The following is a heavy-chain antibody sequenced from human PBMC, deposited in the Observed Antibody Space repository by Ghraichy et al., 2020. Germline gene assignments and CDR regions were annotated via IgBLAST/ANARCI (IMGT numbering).Heavy chain of an antibody. CDR1: GFTFSSSP. J-gene: IGHJ6*03. D-gene: IGHD3-3*01. CDR3: AKDGGFFDYMDV. V-gene: IGHV3-23*01. Sequence: GGSLRLSCAASGFTFSSSPMTWVRQAPGKGLEWVSTLSGDGYNTHYADSVKGRFTVSRDTSKNTLYLQMNSLRAEDTAVYYCAKDGGFFDYMDVWGKGTTVTVSS. CDR2: LSGDGYNT.